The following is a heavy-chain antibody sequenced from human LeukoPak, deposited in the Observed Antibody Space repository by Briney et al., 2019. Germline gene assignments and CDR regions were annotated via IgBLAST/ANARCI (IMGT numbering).Heavy chain of an antibody. V-gene: IGHV4-31*03. Sequence: SQTLSLTCTVSGGYISSGGYYWSWIRQHPGKGLEWIGYIYYSGSTYYHPSLKSRVTISVDTSKNQFSQKLSSVTAADTAVYYCARVRSGFYGSDIGGDYWGQGTLVTVSS. CDR1: GGYISSGGYY. J-gene: IGHJ4*02. D-gene: IGHD3-10*01. CDR2: IYYSGST. CDR3: ARVRSGFYGSDIGGDY.